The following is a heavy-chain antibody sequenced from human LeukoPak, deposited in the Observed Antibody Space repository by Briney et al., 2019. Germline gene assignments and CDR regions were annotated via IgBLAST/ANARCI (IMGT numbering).Heavy chain of an antibody. V-gene: IGHV1-2*02. Sequence: PVASVKVSCKASGYTFTGYYMHWVRQAPGQGLEWMGWINPNSGGTKYAQKFQGRVTMTRDTSISTAYMELSSLTSDDTAVYYCARDVAGTPYYFDYWGQGTLVTVPS. D-gene: IGHD6-19*01. CDR3: ARDVAGTPYYFDY. CDR1: GYTFTGYY. J-gene: IGHJ4*02. CDR2: INPNSGGT.